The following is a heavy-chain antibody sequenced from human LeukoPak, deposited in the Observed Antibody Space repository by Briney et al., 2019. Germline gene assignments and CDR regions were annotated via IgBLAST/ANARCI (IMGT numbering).Heavy chain of an antibody. D-gene: IGHD1-26*01. Sequence: GGSLRLSCAASGFTFSSYAMSWVRQAPGKGPEWASGISGSGGSTYYADSVKGRFTISRDNAKNSLYLQMNSLRAEDTAVYYCAKGIVGAIWYFDYWGQGTLVTVSS. CDR2: ISGSGGST. CDR1: GFTFSSYA. J-gene: IGHJ4*02. CDR3: AKGIVGAIWYFDY. V-gene: IGHV3-23*01.